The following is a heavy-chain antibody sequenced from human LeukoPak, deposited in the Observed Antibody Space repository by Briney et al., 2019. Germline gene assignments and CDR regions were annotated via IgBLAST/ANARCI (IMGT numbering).Heavy chain of an antibody. V-gene: IGHV3-49*04. D-gene: IGHD6-6*01. CDR2: IRSKAYGGTT. Sequence: PGGSLRLSCTASGFTFGDYAMSWVRQAPGKGLEWVGFIRSKAYGGTTEYAASVKGRFTISRDDSKSIAYLQMNSLKTEDTAVYYCTRGMPLLEVAARPGYFDYWGQGTLVTVSS. CDR3: TRGMPLLEVAARPGYFDY. J-gene: IGHJ4*02. CDR1: GFTFGDYA.